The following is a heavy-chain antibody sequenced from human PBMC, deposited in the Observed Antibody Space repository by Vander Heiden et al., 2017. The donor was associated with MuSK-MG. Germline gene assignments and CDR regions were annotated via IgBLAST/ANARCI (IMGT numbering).Heavy chain of an antibody. V-gene: IGHV4-61*02. CDR3: ARGRATTHHFNY. Sequence: QVQLQESGPGLVKPSETLLLTCTVSGGSISSGSYYWSWIRQPAGKGLEWVGRIYPSGNTDYNPSFKSRLTMSVDTSKNQFSLKLSSVTAADTAVYYCARGRATTHHFNYWGQGTLVTVSS. CDR1: GGSISSGSYY. CDR2: IYPSGNT. J-gene: IGHJ4*02. D-gene: IGHD1-1*01.